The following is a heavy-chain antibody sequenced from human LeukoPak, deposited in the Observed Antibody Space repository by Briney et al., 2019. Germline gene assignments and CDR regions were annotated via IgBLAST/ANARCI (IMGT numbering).Heavy chain of an antibody. D-gene: IGHD5-24*01. CDR3: ASDRRWLQSFDY. J-gene: IGHJ4*02. V-gene: IGHV3-74*01. CDR2: INSDGSST. CDR1: GFTFSSYW. Sequence: GGSLRLSCAASGFTFSSYWMHWVRQTPGKGLVWVSRINSDGSSTNYADSVKGRVTISRDNAKNTLYLQMNSVRAEDTAVYYCASDRRWLQSFDYWGQGTLVTVSS.